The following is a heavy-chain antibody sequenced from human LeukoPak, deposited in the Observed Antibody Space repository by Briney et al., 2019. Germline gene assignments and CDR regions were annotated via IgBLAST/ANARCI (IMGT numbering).Heavy chain of an antibody. CDR1: GGSFSGYY. CDR2: INHSGST. D-gene: IGHD5-12*01. CDR3: ARAQYPVSGWLRY. J-gene: IGHJ4*02. V-gene: IGHV4-34*01. Sequence: PSETLSLTCAVYGGSFSGYYRSWIRQPPGKGLEWIGEINHSGSTNYNPSLKSRVTISVDTSKNQFSLKLSSVTAADTAVYYCARAQYPVSGWLRYWGQGTLVTVSS.